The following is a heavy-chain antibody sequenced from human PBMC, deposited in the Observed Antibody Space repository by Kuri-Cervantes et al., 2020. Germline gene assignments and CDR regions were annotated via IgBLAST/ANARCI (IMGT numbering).Heavy chain of an antibody. J-gene: IGHJ4*02. CDR1: GYTFTSYY. Sequence: ASVKVSCKASGYTFTSYYMHWVRQAPGQGLEWMGIINPSGGSTSYAQKFQGRVTMTRDTSTSTVYMEPSSLRSEDTAVYYCARAPEGDHDYVWGSPLYYYWGQGTLVTVSS. D-gene: IGHD3-16*01. CDR3: ARAPEGDHDYVWGSPLYYY. V-gene: IGHV1-46*01. CDR2: INPSGGST.